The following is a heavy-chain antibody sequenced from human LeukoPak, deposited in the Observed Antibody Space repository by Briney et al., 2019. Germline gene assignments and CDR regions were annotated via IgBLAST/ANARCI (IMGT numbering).Heavy chain of an antibody. J-gene: IGHJ4*02. D-gene: IGHD2-15*01. V-gene: IGHV4-39*01. Sequence: SETLSLTCTVSGASISSGSHHWGWFRQSPEKGLEWIGSIYSGRTTYYTPSLTSRLSISVDTSKNQFSLLLNSVTAADTAIYYCAKHGGRGGNIMGALDSWGQGSLVTVSS. CDR2: IYSGRTT. CDR1: GASISSGSHH. CDR3: AKHGGRGGNIMGALDS.